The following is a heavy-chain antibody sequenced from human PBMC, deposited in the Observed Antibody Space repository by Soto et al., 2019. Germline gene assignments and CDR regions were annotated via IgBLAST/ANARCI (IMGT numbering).Heavy chain of an antibody. V-gene: IGHV3-23*01. D-gene: IGHD3-16*01. Sequence: ALRLSCAASGFTFSSYAMSWVRQAPGKGLEWVSAISGSGGNTYYADSVKGRFTISRDNSKNTLYLQMNSLRAEDTAVYYCAKWPIITFGGVYFDYWGQGTLVTVSS. CDR1: GFTFSSYA. J-gene: IGHJ4*02. CDR2: ISGSGGNT. CDR3: AKWPIITFGGVYFDY.